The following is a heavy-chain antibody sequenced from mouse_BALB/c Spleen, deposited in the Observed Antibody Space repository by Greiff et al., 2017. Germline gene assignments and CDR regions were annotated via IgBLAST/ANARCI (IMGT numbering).Heavy chain of an antibody. Sequence: VQLKQSGPELVKPGASVKMSCKASGYTFTSYVMHWVKQKPGQGLEWIGYINPYNDGTKYNEKFKGKATLTSDKSSSTAYMELSSLTSEDSAVYYCARSDGYYVFAYWGQGTLVTVSA. CDR2: INPYNDGT. V-gene: IGHV1-14*01. CDR1: GYTFTSYV. D-gene: IGHD2-3*01. CDR3: ARSDGYYVFAY. J-gene: IGHJ3*01.